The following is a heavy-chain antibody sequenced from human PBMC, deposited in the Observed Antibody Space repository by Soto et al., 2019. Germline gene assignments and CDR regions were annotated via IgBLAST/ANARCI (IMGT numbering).Heavy chain of an antibody. CDR2: ISSGSGSI. Sequence: ESGGGLVQPGGSLRLSRAASGFTFTAYSMNWVRQAPGKGLEWVSHISSGSGSIYYADSVKGRFTISRDDAKNSLYLQMNSLRDEDTAVYYCARDFWDYWGQGTVVTVSS. V-gene: IGHV3-48*02. CDR3: ARDFWDY. CDR1: GFTFTAYS. D-gene: IGHD3-3*01. J-gene: IGHJ4*02.